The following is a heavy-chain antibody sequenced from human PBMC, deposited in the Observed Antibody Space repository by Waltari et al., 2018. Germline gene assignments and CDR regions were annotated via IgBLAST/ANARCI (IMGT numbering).Heavy chain of an antibody. CDR2: ISGSSYI. D-gene: IGHD2-15*01. V-gene: IGHV3-21*01. Sequence: EVQLVESGGGLVKPGGSLRLSCAASGFTFSSYSMNWVRQAPGKGLEWVSSISGSSYIYYADSVKGRFTISRDNAKNSLYLQMNSLRAEDTAVYYCAREFLKLYYFDYWGQGTLVTVSS. CDR3: AREFLKLYYFDY. J-gene: IGHJ4*02. CDR1: GFTFSSYS.